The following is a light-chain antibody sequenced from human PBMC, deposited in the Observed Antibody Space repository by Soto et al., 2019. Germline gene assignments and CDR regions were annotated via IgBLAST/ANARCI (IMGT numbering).Light chain of an antibody. Sequence: QSALTQPASVSGSPGQSITISCTGTSSDVGGYNSVSWYQHHPGKAPKLMIYEVSKRPSGVPDRFSGSKSGNTASLTVSGLQAEDEADYYCSSYAGSNNFGVFGTGTKVTVL. CDR2: EVS. V-gene: IGLV2-8*01. J-gene: IGLJ1*01. CDR1: SSDVGGYNS. CDR3: SSYAGSNNFGV.